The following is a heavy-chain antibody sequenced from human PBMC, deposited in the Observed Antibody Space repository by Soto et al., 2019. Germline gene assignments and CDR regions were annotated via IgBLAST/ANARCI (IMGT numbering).Heavy chain of an antibody. D-gene: IGHD2-21*02. CDR2: ISAYNGNT. Sequence: ASVKVSCTASGYTFTSYGISWVRQAPGQGLEWMGWISAYNGNTNYAQKLQGRVTITRDTSASTAYMELSSLRSEDTAVYYCARSIVVVTALDYWGQGTLATVSS. J-gene: IGHJ4*02. CDR3: ARSIVVVTALDY. V-gene: IGHV1-18*01. CDR1: GYTFTSYG.